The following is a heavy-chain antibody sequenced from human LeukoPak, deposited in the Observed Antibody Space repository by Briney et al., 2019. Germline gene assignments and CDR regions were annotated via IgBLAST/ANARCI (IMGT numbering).Heavy chain of an antibody. J-gene: IGHJ5*02. D-gene: IGHD3-10*01. V-gene: IGHV1-46*01. CDR2: INPSGGST. CDR1: GYTFTSYY. Sequence: ASVKVSCKASGYTFTSYYMHWVRQAPGQGLEWMGIINPSGGSTSYARKFQGRVTMTRDMSTSTVYMELSSLRSEDTAVYYCARWFGAHNWFDPWGQGTLVTVSS. CDR3: ARWFGAHNWFDP.